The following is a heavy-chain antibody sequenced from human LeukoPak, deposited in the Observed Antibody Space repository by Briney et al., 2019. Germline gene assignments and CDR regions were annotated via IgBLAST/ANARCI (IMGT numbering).Heavy chain of an antibody. J-gene: IGHJ4*02. CDR1: GFTVSSNY. Sequence: PGGSLRLSCAASGFTVSSNYMSWVRQAPGKGLEWVSGINWNGGSTGYADSVKGRFTISRDNAKNSLYLQMNSLRAEDTALYHCARGIRGYLSWYFDYWGQGTLVTVSS. CDR3: ARGIRGYLSWYFDY. CDR2: INWNGGST. D-gene: IGHD5-18*01. V-gene: IGHV3-20*01.